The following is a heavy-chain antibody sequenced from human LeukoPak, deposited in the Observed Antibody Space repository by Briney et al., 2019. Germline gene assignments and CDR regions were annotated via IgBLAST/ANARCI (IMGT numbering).Heavy chain of an antibody. CDR2: IDHTGST. J-gene: IGHJ4*02. CDR3: ARSGSYSGPYVY. D-gene: IGHD1-26*01. CDR1: GFTFSSYG. V-gene: IGHV4-59*01. Sequence: GSLRLSCAASGFTFSSYGMSWIRQPPGKGLEWIGYIDHTGSTNYNPSLNSRVTISRDTAKNHFSLRLSTVTAADTAVYYCARSGSYSGPYVYWGQGTVVTVSS.